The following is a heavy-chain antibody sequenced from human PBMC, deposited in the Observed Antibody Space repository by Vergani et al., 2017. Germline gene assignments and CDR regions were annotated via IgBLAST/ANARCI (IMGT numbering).Heavy chain of an antibody. D-gene: IGHD3-22*01. CDR2: IKSKTDGGTT. CDR1: GFTFSNAW. CDR3: TTDLPPLSYYYDSSGYYAEYFQH. Sequence: EVQLVESGGGLVKPGGCLRLSCAASGFTFSNAWMSWVRQAPGKGLEWVGRIKSKTDGGTTDYAAPVKGRFTISRDDSKNTLYLQMNSLKTEDTAVYYCTTDLPPLSYYYDSSGYYAEYFQHWGQGTLVTVSS. V-gene: IGHV3-15*01. J-gene: IGHJ1*01.